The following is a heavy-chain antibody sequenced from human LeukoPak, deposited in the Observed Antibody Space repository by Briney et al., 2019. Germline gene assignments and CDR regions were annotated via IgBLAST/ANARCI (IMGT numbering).Heavy chain of an antibody. CDR2: IFGDGETT. Sequence: GGSLRLSCTASGFTFASYAMHWVRQAPGKGLEYVSLIFGDGETTHYADSVKGRFTISRDNSKNSLYLQMNNLRSDDTAFYYCAQDWWGSYLSWGRGTLVTVSS. D-gene: IGHD1-26*01. CDR1: GFTFASYA. CDR3: AQDWWGSYLS. V-gene: IGHV3-43*02. J-gene: IGHJ4*02.